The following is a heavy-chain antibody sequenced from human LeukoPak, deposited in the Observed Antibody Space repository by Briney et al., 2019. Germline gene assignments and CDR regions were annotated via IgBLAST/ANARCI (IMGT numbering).Heavy chain of an antibody. CDR1: GFLFGSDW. D-gene: IGHD3-16*01. CDR3: ARYYDPTVGDAFDI. J-gene: IGHJ3*02. Sequence: GGSLRLSCAASGFLFGSDWMSWVRQAPGKGLEWVANISPDGSENYFVDSVKGRFTISRDNGKNSLYLQLNSLKAEDTALYYCARYYDPTVGDAFDIWGQGTMVTVSP. CDR2: ISPDGSEN. V-gene: IGHV3-7*01.